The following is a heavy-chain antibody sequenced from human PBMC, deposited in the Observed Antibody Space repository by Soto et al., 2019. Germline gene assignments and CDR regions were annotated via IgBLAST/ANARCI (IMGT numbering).Heavy chain of an antibody. CDR1: GFTFSTYG. V-gene: IGHV3-33*01. Sequence: QVQLVESGGGVVQPGRSLRLSCAASGFTFSTYGIHWVRQAPGKGLEWVAVIWYDGSNKYYADSVKGRFTISRDNSKNPLYLQMNSLRADDTAVYYCARDTHHYLDYWGQGTLVTVSS. CDR3: ARDTHHYLDY. J-gene: IGHJ4*02. CDR2: IWYDGSNK.